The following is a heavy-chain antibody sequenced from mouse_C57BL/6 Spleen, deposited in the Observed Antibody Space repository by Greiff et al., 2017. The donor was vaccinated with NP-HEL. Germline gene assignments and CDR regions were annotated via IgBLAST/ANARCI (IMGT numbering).Heavy chain of an antibody. CDR3: ASSRTREYDERAWFAY. Sequence: QVQLQQPGAELVKPGASVKLSCKASGYTFTSYWMHWVKQRPGQGLEWIGMIHPNSGSTNYNEKFKSKATLTVDKSSSTAYMQLSSLTSEDSAVYYCASSRTREYDERAWFAYWGQGTLVTVSA. CDR2: IHPNSGST. V-gene: IGHV1-64*01. CDR1: GYTFTSYW. J-gene: IGHJ3*01. D-gene: IGHD2-14*01.